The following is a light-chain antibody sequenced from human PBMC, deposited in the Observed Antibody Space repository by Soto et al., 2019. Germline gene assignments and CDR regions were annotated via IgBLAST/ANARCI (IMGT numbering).Light chain of an antibody. CDR3: QHSYSTPLT. J-gene: IGKJ3*01. CDR1: QSISSY. CDR2: AAS. V-gene: IGKV1-39*01. Sequence: DIQMTQSPSSLSASVGDRVTITCRASQSISSYLNWYQQKPGKAPKLLIYAASSLQSGVPSRFSISGSGTDFTLSISSLQPEDFENSYCQHSYSTPLTFGPGTKVDIK.